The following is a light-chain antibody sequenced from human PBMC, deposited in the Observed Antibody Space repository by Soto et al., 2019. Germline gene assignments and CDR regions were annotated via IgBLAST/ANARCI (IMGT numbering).Light chain of an antibody. CDR3: QQLYSFPLT. CDR1: QDFSNF. V-gene: IGKV1-9*01. Sequence: DSQLTQSPSFLSASIGDRVTITCRASQDFSNFLAWYQQKQGRAPKILMYDASTLQSGVPSRFRGSGSGTEFTLTISRLQPEDFSTYYCQQLYSFPLTFGGGTKVDIK. CDR2: DAS. J-gene: IGKJ4*01.